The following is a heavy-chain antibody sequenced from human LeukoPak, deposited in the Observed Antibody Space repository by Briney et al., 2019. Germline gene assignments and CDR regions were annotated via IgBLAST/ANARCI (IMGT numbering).Heavy chain of an antibody. J-gene: IGHJ5*02. V-gene: IGHV4-34*01. D-gene: IGHD3-16*02. Sequence: SETLSLTCAVYGGSLSGYYWSWIRQPPGKGLEWIGEINHSGSTNYNPSLKSRVTISVDTSKNQFSLKLSSVTAADTAVYYCARGGYDYVWGSYRSRWFDPWGQGALVTVSS. CDR1: GGSLSGYY. CDR3: ARGGYDYVWGSYRSRWFDP. CDR2: INHSGST.